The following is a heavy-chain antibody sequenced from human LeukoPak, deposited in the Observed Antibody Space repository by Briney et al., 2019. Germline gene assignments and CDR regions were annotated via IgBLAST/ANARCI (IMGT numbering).Heavy chain of an antibody. CDR3: AKDYDDAFDM. J-gene: IGHJ3*02. CDR2: ISYDGRNK. V-gene: IGHV3-30*18. Sequence: GGSLRLSCAASGFTVSSYDMHWVRQAPGKGLEWVAVISYDGRNKYYPDSVKGRFTISRDNSKNTLYLQMNSLRAEDTAVYYCAKDYDDAFDMWGQGTMVTVSS. D-gene: IGHD5-12*01. CDR1: GFTVSSYD.